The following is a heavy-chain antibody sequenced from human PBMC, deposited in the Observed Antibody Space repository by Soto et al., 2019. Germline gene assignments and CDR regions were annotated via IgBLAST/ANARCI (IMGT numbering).Heavy chain of an antibody. Sequence: ASVKVSCKASGYTFSNYAMHWVRQAPGQRLEWMGWINAGSGNTKYSQKFQVRVTITRDTSASTAYMELSSLRSEDTAVYYCARVGAAAGPYYFDYWGQGTLVTVSS. J-gene: IGHJ4*02. CDR3: ARVGAAAGPYYFDY. CDR1: GYTFSNYA. V-gene: IGHV1-3*01. CDR2: INAGSGNT. D-gene: IGHD6-13*01.